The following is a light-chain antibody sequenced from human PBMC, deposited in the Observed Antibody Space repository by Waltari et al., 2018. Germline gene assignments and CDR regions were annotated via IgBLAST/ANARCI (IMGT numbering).Light chain of an antibody. Sequence: DIQRTQSPSSMSASVGARVTIPCQASQDITTPVTWYQQKPGKAPNLVIYDALNVEVGVSARFSGRGSGTDFTFTIRGLQPEDVATYYCQQYDDLPYTFGQGTKLEIK. J-gene: IGKJ2*01. CDR1: QDITTP. CDR3: QQYDDLPYT. CDR2: DAL. V-gene: IGKV1-33*01.